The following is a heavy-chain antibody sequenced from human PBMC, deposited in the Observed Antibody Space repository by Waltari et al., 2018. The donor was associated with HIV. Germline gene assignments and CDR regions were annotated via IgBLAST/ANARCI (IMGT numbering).Heavy chain of an antibody. V-gene: IGHV3-23*04. CDR1: GVTFSSHA. Sequence: EVKLVQSGGGLVQPGGSLRPSCAASGVTFSSHAMSWVRRAPGKGLQWVSTISGSGSQTYYAESAKGRFAISRDNSEDTLILQMTRLRVEDTALYFCAKDFDTSGLPYVVIDSWGQGTLVTVSS. CDR2: ISGSGSQT. J-gene: IGHJ4*02. D-gene: IGHD3-22*01. CDR3: AKDFDTSGLPYVVIDS.